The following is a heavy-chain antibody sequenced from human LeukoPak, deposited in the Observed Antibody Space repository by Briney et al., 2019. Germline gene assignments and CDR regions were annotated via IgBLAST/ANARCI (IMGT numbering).Heavy chain of an antibody. V-gene: IGHV3-30*02. J-gene: IGHJ4*02. Sequence: GGSLRLSCGASGFTFSSYGMHWVRQAPGKGLEWVAFIRYDGSNKYYADSVKGRFTISRDTSKNTVSLQMNSLRAEDTAVYYCAGDKTTGGWYEFDYWGQGTLVTVSS. CDR3: AGDKTTGGWYEFDY. CDR1: GFTFSSYG. CDR2: IRYDGSNK. D-gene: IGHD6-19*01.